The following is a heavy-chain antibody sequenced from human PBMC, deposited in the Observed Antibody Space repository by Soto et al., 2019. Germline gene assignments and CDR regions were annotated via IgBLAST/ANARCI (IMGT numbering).Heavy chain of an antibody. D-gene: IGHD2-21*02. Sequence: ASVKVSCKASGYTFTSYGISWVRQAPGQGLEWMGWISAYNGNTNYAQKLQGRVTMTTDTSTSTAYMELRSLRSDDTAVYYRARAAPNLVTSDYWGQGTLVTVSS. CDR2: ISAYNGNT. CDR3: ARAAPNLVTSDY. CDR1: GYTFTSYG. V-gene: IGHV1-18*01. J-gene: IGHJ4*02.